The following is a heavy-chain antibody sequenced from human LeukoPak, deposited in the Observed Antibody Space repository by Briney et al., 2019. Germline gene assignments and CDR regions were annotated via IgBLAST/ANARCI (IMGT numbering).Heavy chain of an antibody. CDR1: GFTFSNYA. CDR3: AKDPFSSGWYTPNYFDY. Sequence: GGSLRLSCAASGFTFSNYAMSWVRQAPGKGLEWVSAINDSGGSTYYADSVKGRFTISRDNSKNTLYLQMNSLRAEDTAVYYCAKDPFSSGWYTPNYFDYWGQGTLVTVSS. D-gene: IGHD6-19*01. J-gene: IGHJ4*02. V-gene: IGHV3-23*01. CDR2: INDSGGST.